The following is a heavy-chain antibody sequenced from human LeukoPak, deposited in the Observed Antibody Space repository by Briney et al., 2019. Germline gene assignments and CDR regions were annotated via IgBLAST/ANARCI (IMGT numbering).Heavy chain of an antibody. J-gene: IGHJ3*02. D-gene: IGHD3-16*02. Sequence: GGSLRLSCAASGFTFSNYAMTWVRQAPGKGLEWVSLISGSSGNTYYTDSVKGRFTISRDNSKNTLYLQMNSLRAEDTAVYYCARDGRYPRDIWGQGTMVTVSS. CDR3: ARDGRYPRDI. CDR1: GFTFSNYA. CDR2: ISGSSGNT. V-gene: IGHV3-23*01.